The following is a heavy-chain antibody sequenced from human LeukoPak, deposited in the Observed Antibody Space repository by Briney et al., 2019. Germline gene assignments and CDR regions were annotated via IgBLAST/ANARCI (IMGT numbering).Heavy chain of an antibody. CDR2: INHSGST. D-gene: IGHD6-19*01. J-gene: IGHJ6*02. Sequence: SETLSLTCAVYGGSFSGYYWSWIRQPPGKGPEWIGEINHSGSTNYNPSLKSRVTISVDTSKNQFSLKLSSVTAADTAVYYCARGRRVAGPGYYYYYYGMDIWGQGTTVTVSS. CDR3: ARGRRVAGPGYYYYYYGMDI. V-gene: IGHV4-34*01. CDR1: GGSFSGYY.